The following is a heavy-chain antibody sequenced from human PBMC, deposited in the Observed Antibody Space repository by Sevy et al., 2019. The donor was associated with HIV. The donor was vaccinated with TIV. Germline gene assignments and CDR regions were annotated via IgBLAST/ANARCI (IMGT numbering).Heavy chain of an antibody. CDR3: ARMGDYFDTSGYYPLKY. D-gene: IGHD3-22*01. CDR1: GYTFTGYY. CDR2: INPKTGGT. V-gene: IGHV1-2*02. Sequence: ASVKDSCKASGYTFTGYYVHWLRQAPGQGLEWMGWINPKTGGTYFAKKFQDRVTMTTGTSITTAYMELSGLRFDDTAVYYCARMGDYFDTSGYYPLKYWGQGTLVTVSS. J-gene: IGHJ4*02.